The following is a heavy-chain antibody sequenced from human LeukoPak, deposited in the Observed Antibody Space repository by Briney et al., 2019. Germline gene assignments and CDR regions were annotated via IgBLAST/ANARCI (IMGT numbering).Heavy chain of an antibody. Sequence: TGGSLRLSCAASRFTFSSYAMSWVRQAPGKGLEWVSAISGSGGSTYYADSVKGRFTISRDNSKNTLYLQMNSLRAEDTAVYYCAKRDDSNYALDYWGQGALVTVFS. CDR3: AKRDDSNYALDY. V-gene: IGHV3-23*01. CDR1: RFTFSSYA. J-gene: IGHJ4*02. CDR2: ISGSGGST. D-gene: IGHD3-16*01.